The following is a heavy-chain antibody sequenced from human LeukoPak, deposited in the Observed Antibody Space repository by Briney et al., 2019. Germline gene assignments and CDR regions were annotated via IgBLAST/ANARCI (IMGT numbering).Heavy chain of an antibody. CDR1: GGSISSYY. CDR3: ACSHIGYCSGGSCYYFDY. J-gene: IGHJ4*02. V-gene: IGHV4-59*08. Sequence: SETLSLTCTVSGGSISSYYWSWIRQPPGKGLEWIGYIYYSGSTNYNPSLKSRVTISVDTSKNQFSLKLSSVTAADTAVYYCACSHIGYCSGGSCYYFDYWGQGTLVTVSS. D-gene: IGHD2-15*01. CDR2: IYYSGST.